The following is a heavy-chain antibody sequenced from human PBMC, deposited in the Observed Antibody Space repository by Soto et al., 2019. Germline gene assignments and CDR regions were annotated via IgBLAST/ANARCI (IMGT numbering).Heavy chain of an antibody. D-gene: IGHD3-3*01. J-gene: IGHJ6*01. CDR1: GYTFTGYY. CDR2: INPNSGGT. CDR3: ARDTIFGVVRPSYYGMDV. Sequence: ASVKVSCKASGYTFTGYYMHWVRQAPGQGLEWMGWINPNSGGTNYAQKFQGRVTMTRDTSISTAYMELSRLRSDDTAVYYCARDTIFGVVRPSYYGMDVWREGTTVTVSS. V-gene: IGHV1-2*02.